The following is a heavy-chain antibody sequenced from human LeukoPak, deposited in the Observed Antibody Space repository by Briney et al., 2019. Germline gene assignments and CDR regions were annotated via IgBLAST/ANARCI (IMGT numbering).Heavy chain of an antibody. D-gene: IGHD6-19*01. J-gene: IGHJ4*02. CDR2: ISSSSSYT. CDR3: ARALAVTGPFDY. CDR1: GFTFSDYY. V-gene: IGHV3-11*06. Sequence: GGSLRLSCAASGFTFSDYYMSWIRQAPGKGLEWVSYISSSSSYTNYADSVKGRFTISRDNAKNSLYLQMNSLRAEDTAVYYCARALAVTGPFDYWGQGALVTVSS.